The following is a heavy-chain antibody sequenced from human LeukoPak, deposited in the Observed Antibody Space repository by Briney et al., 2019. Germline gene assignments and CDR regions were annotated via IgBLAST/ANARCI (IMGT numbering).Heavy chain of an antibody. CDR3: ARDFAGWGYFDL. CDR2: ISTGSSTI. V-gene: IGHV3-48*01. J-gene: IGHJ2*01. D-gene: IGHD3-9*01. Sequence: GGSLRLSCAASGFTFSSYSMNWVRRAPGKGLEWVSHISTGSSTIYYADSVKGRFTVSRDNAKNSLYLQMNSLRAEDTAVYYCARDFAGWGYFDLWGRGTQVTVSS. CDR1: GFTFSSYS.